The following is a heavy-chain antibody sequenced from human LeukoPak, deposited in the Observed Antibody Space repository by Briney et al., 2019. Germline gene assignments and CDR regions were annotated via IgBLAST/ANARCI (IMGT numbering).Heavy chain of an antibody. D-gene: IGHD3-22*01. CDR1: GFTFTTFG. J-gene: IGHJ4*02. CDR3: ARMSSGYYDDY. V-gene: IGHV3-48*01. Sequence: GGSLRPSCVASGFTFTTFGMNWVRQAPGKGLEWVSYISRSATTIYYADSVKGRFTISRDDAKSSLYLQMNSLRAEDTALYYCARMSSGYYDDYWGQGTLVTVSS. CDR2: ISRSATTI.